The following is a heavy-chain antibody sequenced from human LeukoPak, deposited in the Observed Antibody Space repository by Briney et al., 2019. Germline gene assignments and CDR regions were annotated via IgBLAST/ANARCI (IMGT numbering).Heavy chain of an antibody. Sequence: PGGSLRLSCAASGFTFSSYAMSWVRQGPGKGLEWASSISSSSSYIYYADSVKGRFTISRDNAKNSLYLQMNSLRAEDTAVYYCARDRGGSYGIDYWGQGTLVTVSS. V-gene: IGHV3-21*01. CDR1: GFTFSSYA. CDR2: ISSSSSYI. J-gene: IGHJ4*02. D-gene: IGHD1-26*01. CDR3: ARDRGGSYGIDY.